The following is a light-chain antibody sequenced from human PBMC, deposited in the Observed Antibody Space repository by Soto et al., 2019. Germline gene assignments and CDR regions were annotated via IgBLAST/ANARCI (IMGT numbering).Light chain of an antibody. CDR3: KSAVRPDSYVI. CDR1: ALSNQY. Sequence: SYELTQPPSVSVSPGQTARLTCSGHALSNQYAFWYKQKAGKAPLTVIYKDNQRPSGIPERISGSSSGTKVTLTISGVQAEDAFDYHCKSAVRPDSYVIFGGGTKLNVL. J-gene: IGLJ2*01. CDR2: KDN. V-gene: IGLV3-25*03.